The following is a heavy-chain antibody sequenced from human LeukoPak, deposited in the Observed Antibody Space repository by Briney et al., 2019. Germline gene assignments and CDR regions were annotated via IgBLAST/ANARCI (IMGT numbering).Heavy chain of an antibody. J-gene: IGHJ4*02. V-gene: IGHV5-51*01. CDR1: GYSFTSYW. CDR3: ARLKFYDSSGYYYYFDY. CDR2: IYPGDSDT. Sequence: GESLKISCKDSGYSFTSYWIGWVRQMPGKGLEWMGIIYPGDSDTRYSPSFQGQVTISADKSISTAYLQWSSLKASDTAMYYCARLKFYDSSGYYYYFDYWGQGTLVTVSS. D-gene: IGHD3-22*01.